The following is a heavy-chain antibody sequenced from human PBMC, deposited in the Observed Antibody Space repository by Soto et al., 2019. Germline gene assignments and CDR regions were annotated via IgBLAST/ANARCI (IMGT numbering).Heavy chain of an antibody. CDR2: INPNTGDT. Sequence: QVQLVQSGAEVKKPGASVKDSCKASGYTFTAYYMYWVRQAPGQGLEWMGWINPNTGDTNYAQKFQGRVTVTRDTSISTAYMELSRLRSDDTAVYYCARDRPFDYWGQGTLVTVSS. J-gene: IGHJ4*02. CDR1: GYTFTAYY. CDR3: ARDRPFDY. V-gene: IGHV1-2*02.